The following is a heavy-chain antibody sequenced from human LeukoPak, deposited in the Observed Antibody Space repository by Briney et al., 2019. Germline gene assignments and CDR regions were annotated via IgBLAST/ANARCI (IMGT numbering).Heavy chain of an antibody. Sequence: GGSLRLSCAASGFTVRSIYMTWVRQAPGKGLEWVSSFYSGGSSYYADSVQGRFIISRDSSTGTLYLQMNSLRVEDTAVYFCARDRGYGYGFFDYWGQGTLVTVSS. CDR1: GFTVRSIY. J-gene: IGHJ4*02. D-gene: IGHD5-18*01. CDR3: ARDRGYGYGFFDY. CDR2: FYSGGSS. V-gene: IGHV3-53*01.